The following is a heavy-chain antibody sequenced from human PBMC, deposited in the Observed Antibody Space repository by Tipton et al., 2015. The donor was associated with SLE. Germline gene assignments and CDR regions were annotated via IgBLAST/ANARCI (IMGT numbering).Heavy chain of an antibody. CDR1: GGFISGSGYY. J-gene: IGHJ4*02. CDR2: IYYSGST. Sequence: TLSLTCPLSGGFISGSGYYWGWIRQPPGKGLEWIGNIYYSGSTYYNPSLNTRLTLSIDTSRNQFSLKLSSVTAADTAVYYCARDSIIFRGVGGFDYWGQGTLVTVSS. V-gene: IGHV4-39*07. CDR3: ARDSIIFRGVGGFDY. D-gene: IGHD3-10*01.